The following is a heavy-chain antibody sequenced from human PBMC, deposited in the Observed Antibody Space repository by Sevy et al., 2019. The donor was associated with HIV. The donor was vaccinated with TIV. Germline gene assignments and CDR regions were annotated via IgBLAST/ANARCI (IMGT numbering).Heavy chain of an antibody. Sequence: GGSLRLSCTVSGFTFGDYTLSWVRQAPGKGLEWVAFIRGKPCGGTTEYAASVKGRFTISRDDSKSIAYLQMNSLKTEDTAVYYCTRVEGAADWGMDVWGQGTTVTVSS. J-gene: IGHJ6*02. CDR3: TRVEGAADWGMDV. V-gene: IGHV3-49*04. CDR1: GFTFGDYT. D-gene: IGHD1-26*01. CDR2: IRGKPCGGTT.